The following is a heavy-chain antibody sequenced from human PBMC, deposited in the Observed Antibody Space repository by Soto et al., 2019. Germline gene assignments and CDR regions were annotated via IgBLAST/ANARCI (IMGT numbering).Heavy chain of an antibody. J-gene: IGHJ5*02. V-gene: IGHV1-18*01. CDR2: IATYNSNR. D-gene: IGHD3-10*01. CDR3: ATVLRGVVNWFDP. Sequence: ASVKVSCKTSGDTFTNFGLSWVRQAPGQGLEWMGWIATYNSNRNYAQKFQGRLTLTTGTSTSTAYMELKSLRYDDTAVYYCATVLRGVVNWFDPWGQGSLVTVSS. CDR1: GDTFTNFG.